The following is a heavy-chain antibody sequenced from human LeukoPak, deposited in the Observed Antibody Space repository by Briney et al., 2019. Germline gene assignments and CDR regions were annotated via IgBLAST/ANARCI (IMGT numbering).Heavy chain of an antibody. Sequence: ASVKVSCKASGYTFTSYDINWVRQATGQGLEWMGWMNPNSGNTGYAQKFQGRVTMTRNTSISTAYMELSSLRSEDTAVYYCARDPGNWNERAFDIWGQGTMVTVSS. J-gene: IGHJ3*02. V-gene: IGHV1-8*01. CDR3: ARDPGNWNERAFDI. D-gene: IGHD1-1*01. CDR2: MNPNSGNT. CDR1: GYTFTSYD.